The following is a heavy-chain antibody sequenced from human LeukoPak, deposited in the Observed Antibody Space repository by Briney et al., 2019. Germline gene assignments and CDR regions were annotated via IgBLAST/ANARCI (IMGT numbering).Heavy chain of an antibody. Sequence: GGSLRLSCAASGFTFNSYAMHWVRQAPGKGLEWVAVISYDGSNKYYADSVKGRFTISRDNSKNTLYLQMNSLRAEDTAVYYCARDRKGALNYGMDVWGQGTTVTVSS. V-gene: IGHV3-30*04. J-gene: IGHJ6*02. CDR1: GFTFNSYA. CDR2: ISYDGSNK. CDR3: ARDRKGALNYGMDV.